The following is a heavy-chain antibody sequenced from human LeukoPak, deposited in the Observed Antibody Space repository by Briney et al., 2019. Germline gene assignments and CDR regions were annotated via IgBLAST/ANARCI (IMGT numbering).Heavy chain of an antibody. Sequence: PGGSLRLSCAASGFTVSSNYMSWVRQAPGKGLEWVSVIYSGGSTYYADSVKGRFTISRDNSKNTLYLQMNSLRAEDTAVYYCASALYYDFWSGYPGYFQHWGQGTLVTVSS. D-gene: IGHD3-3*01. CDR3: ASALYYDFWSGYPGYFQH. J-gene: IGHJ1*01. CDR1: GFTVSSNY. V-gene: IGHV3-66*01. CDR2: IYSGGST.